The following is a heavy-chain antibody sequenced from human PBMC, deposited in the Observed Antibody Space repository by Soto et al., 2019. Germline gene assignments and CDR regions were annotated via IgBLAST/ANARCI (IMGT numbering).Heavy chain of an antibody. CDR1: GITSTTYA. CDR3: ARAISGYVT. J-gene: IGHJ5*02. CDR2: FNTGNGNT. V-gene: IGHV1-3*04. Sequence: QVQLVQSGAEVKKPGASVKVSCKASGITSTTYAIHWVRQAPGHGLEWMGWFNTGNGNTRYSQRFLGRVYLTTDTSTSTASMDLSSLTSEDTAVYYCARAISGYVTWGQGTLITVSS. D-gene: IGHD5-12*01.